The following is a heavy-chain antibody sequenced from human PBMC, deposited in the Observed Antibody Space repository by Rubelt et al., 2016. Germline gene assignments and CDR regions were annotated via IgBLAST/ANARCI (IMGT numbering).Heavy chain of an antibody. CDR3: ARSGSSYGSETFDY. V-gene: IGHV4-34*01. J-gene: IGHJ4*02. Sequence: QVQLQQWGAGLLKPSETLSLTCAVYGGSFSGYYWSWIRQPPGKGLEWIGEINHSGSTNYNLSLKRRDTISIATSKNQFSLKLSSVTAANTAVYDCARSGSSYGSETFDYWGQGTLVTVSS. CDR1: GGSFSGYY. D-gene: IGHD5-18*01. CDR2: INHSGST.